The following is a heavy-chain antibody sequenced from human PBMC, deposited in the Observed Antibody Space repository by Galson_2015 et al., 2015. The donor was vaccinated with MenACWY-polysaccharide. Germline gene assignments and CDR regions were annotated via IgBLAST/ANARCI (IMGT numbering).Heavy chain of an antibody. CDR3: ARHSSGYYSFDY. J-gene: IGHJ4*02. D-gene: IGHD3-22*01. V-gene: IGHV4-61*07. CDR2: ISYSGST. Sequence: GLEWIGYISYSGSTNYNPSLKSRVTISIDTSKNQFSLKLSSVAAADTAVYYCARHSSGYYSFDYWGQGTLATVSS.